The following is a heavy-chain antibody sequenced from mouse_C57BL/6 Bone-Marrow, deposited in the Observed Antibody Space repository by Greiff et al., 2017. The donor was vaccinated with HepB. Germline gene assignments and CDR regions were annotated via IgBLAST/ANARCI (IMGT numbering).Heavy chain of an antibody. CDR3: ARDPLYYYGSSPYWYFDV. CDR1: GYSITSGYD. CDR2: ISYSGST. D-gene: IGHD1-1*01. J-gene: IGHJ1*03. Sequence: EVKLVESGPGMVKPSQSLSLTCTVTGYSITSGYDWHWIRHFPGNKLEWMGYISYSGSTNYNPSLKSRISITHDTSKNHFFLKLNSVTTEDTATYYCARDPLYYYGSSPYWYFDVWGTGTTVTVSS. V-gene: IGHV3-1*01.